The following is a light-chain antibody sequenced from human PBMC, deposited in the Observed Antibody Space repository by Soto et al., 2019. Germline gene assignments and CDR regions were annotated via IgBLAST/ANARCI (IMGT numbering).Light chain of an antibody. Sequence: QSVLTQPPSVSGTPGQRVTISCSVSSSNIGSNAVNWYQQLPGTAPKLLIFSNNQRPSGVPVRFSCSTSSTSASLAISGLQSEDEAEYYCAAWDDSLNGYLVFGGGTQLTVL. CDR3: AAWDDSLNGYLV. CDR1: SSNIGSNA. CDR2: SNN. J-gene: IGLJ2*01. V-gene: IGLV1-44*01.